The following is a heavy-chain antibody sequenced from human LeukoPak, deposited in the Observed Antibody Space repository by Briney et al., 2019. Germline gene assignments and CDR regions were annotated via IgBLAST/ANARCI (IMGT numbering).Heavy chain of an antibody. V-gene: IGHV3-30*04. CDR2: MSYDAIQK. CDR3: ARAPSAAWHNFDY. D-gene: IGHD1-26*01. CDR1: GFPFSDYT. J-gene: IGHJ4*01. Sequence: GGSLRLSCTASGFPFSDYTMHWLRQAPGKGLEWVAVMSYDAIQKYYVDSVQGRFTISRDNSRNTLYLQMNSLRPEDTAFYFCARAPSAAWHNFDYWGQGTLVTVSS.